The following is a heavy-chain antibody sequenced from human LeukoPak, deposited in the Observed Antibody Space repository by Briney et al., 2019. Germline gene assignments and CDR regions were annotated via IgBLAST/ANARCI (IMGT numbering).Heavy chain of an antibody. CDR3: TRSDTTMVRFDY. J-gene: IGHJ4*02. CDR2: LYSGGST. Sequence: PGGSLRLSCAASGFTFSSYAMHWVRQAPGKGLEWVSVLYSGGSTYYADSVKGRFTISRDNSRNTVFLQMNSLRVEDTAIYYCTRSDTTMVRFDYWGLGTLVTVSS. D-gene: IGHD5-18*01. V-gene: IGHV3-53*01. CDR1: GFTFSSYA.